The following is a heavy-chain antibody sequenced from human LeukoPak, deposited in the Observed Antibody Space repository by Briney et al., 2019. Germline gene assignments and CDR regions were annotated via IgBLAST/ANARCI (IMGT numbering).Heavy chain of an antibody. CDR2: VNLQGST. CDR3: AREGGPYRPLDY. V-gene: IGHV4-4*02. Sequence: SGTLSLTCGVSGGSITNTTYWTWVRQPPGKGLEWIGEVNLQGSTNYNPSLMSRVAIAVDTSENHISLQLTSVTAADTAVYYCAREGGPYRPLDYSGQGTLVSVSS. J-gene: IGHJ4*02. CDR1: GGSITNTTY.